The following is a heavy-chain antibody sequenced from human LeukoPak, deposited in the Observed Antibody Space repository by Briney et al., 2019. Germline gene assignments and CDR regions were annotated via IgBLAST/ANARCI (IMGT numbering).Heavy chain of an antibody. J-gene: IGHJ5*02. CDR1: GGSFSGYY. V-gene: IGHV4-34*01. CDR2: INHSGST. CDR3: ARAPRVYCSSTSCYSNWFDP. Sequence: SETLSLTCAVYGGSFSGYYWSWIRQLPGKGLEWIGEINHSGSTNYNPSLKSRVTISVDTSKNQFSLKLSSVTAADTAVYYCARAPRVYCSSTSCYSNWFDPWGQGTLVTVSS. D-gene: IGHD2-2*02.